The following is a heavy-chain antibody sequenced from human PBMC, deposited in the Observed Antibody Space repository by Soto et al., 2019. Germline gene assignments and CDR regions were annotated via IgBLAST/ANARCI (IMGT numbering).Heavy chain of an antibody. Sequence: EVHLVESGGGLVQTGGSLRLSCAIFESTVSRDWMNWVRQAPGKGLEWVAHINQDGSEKYYVDSVKGRFTISRDNAKKSLYLQMTSLRPAETARYYCSGGVGDAFWGQGTLVTVSS. CDR1: ESTVSRDW. V-gene: IGHV3-7*04. J-gene: IGHJ4*02. D-gene: IGHD1-26*01. CDR3: SGGVGDAF. CDR2: INQDGSEK.